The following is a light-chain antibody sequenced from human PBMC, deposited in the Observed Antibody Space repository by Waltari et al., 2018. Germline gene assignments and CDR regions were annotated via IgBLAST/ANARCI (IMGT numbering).Light chain of an antibody. Sequence: EIVLTQSPGTLSLSPGERATLSCRANQSVARALAWYQQKPGQPPRLLIYNTYTRATGVPDRFSGGGSGTDFSLTISRLEPEDFAVYYCQNYVRLPATFGQGTKVEIK. CDR3: QNYVRLPAT. CDR2: NTY. V-gene: IGKV3-20*01. CDR1: QSVARA. J-gene: IGKJ1*01.